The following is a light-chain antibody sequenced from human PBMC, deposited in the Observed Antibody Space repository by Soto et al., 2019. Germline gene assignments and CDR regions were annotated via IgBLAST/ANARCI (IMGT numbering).Light chain of an antibody. V-gene: IGKV3-20*01. J-gene: IGKJ2*01. Sequence: EIVLTQSPGTLSLSPGERATLSCRASQTISSSDLAWYQQKPGQAPRLLIFGASSRAPDIPDRFSGSGSGQAFTLTITNVDPKVFALFSCKGSANSPPKYTFGRGTKLE. CDR3: KGSANSPPKYT. CDR2: GAS. CDR1: QTISSSD.